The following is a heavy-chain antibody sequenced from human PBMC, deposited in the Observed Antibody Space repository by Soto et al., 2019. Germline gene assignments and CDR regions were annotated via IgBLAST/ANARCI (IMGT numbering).Heavy chain of an antibody. D-gene: IGHD3-3*01. Sequence: GGPMRLYCAASGFTFSSYSMNWVRRAPGKGLEWVSSISGGGGSIYYADSVKVRFTVSRDNSKNIVYLQMNSLRDDNTAVYYCAKGQDIPIFDHFDPWGPGTLVTVSS. CDR3: AKGQDIPIFDHFDP. CDR2: ISGGGGSI. V-gene: IGHV3-23*01. CDR1: GFTFSSYS. J-gene: IGHJ5*02.